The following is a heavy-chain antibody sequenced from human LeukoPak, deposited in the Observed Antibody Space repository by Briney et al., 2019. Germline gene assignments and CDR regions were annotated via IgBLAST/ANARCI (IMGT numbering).Heavy chain of an antibody. CDR2: IKQDESEK. J-gene: IGHJ4*02. V-gene: IGHV3-7*01. CDR3: ARDKIEGPTKLDY. Sequence: GGSLRPSCAASGFTFSSYWMSWVRQAPGKGLEWVANIKQDESEKYYVDSVKGRFTISRDNAKNSLYLQMNSLRAEDTAVYYCARDKIEGPTKLDYWGQGILVTVSS. D-gene: IGHD1-1*01. CDR1: GFTFSSYW.